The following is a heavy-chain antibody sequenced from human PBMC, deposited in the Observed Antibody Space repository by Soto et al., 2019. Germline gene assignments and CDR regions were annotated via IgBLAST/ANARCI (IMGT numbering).Heavy chain of an antibody. D-gene: IGHD2-21*01. CDR2: ISYDGSNK. Sequence: GGSLRLSCAASGFTFSSYGMHWVRQAPGKGLEWVAVISYDGSNKYYADSVKGRFTISRDNSKNTLYLQMNSLRAEDTAVYYCLGVVPNDIYYYYYGMDVWGQGTTVTVSS. J-gene: IGHJ6*02. CDR3: LGVVPNDIYYYYYGMDV. CDR1: GFTFSSYG. V-gene: IGHV3-30*03.